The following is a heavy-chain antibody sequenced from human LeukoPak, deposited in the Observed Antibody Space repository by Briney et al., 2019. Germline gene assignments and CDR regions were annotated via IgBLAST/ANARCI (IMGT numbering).Heavy chain of an antibody. V-gene: IGHV3-30*19. J-gene: IGHJ1*01. Sequence: PGGSLRLSCAASGFTFSSYGMHWVRQAPGKGLEWVAVIWYDGSNKYYADSVKGRFTISRDNSKNTLYLQMDSLRAEDTAVYSCARDLLGRGYSYGYFQYWGQGTLVTVSS. D-gene: IGHD5-18*01. CDR3: ARDLLGRGYSYGYFQY. CDR1: GFTFSSYG. CDR2: IWYDGSNK.